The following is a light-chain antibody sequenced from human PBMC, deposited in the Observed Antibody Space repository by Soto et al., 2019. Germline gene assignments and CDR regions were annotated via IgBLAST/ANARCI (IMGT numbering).Light chain of an antibody. CDR2: AIS. CDR1: QPVSSW. CDR3: QEANSFT. Sequence: DIQMTQPPSSVSASVGDRVTITCRARQPVSSWLAWYQQKPGEAPKLLIYAISSLQTGVPSRFSGSGSWTDFTLDISSLQPEEFASYYCQEANSFTFGGGIKVVIK. J-gene: IGKJ4*01. V-gene: IGKV1-12*02.